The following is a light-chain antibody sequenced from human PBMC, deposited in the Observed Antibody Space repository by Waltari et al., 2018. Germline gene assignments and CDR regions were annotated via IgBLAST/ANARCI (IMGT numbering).Light chain of an antibody. CDR2: DVS. CDR1: SSDVGGYNY. J-gene: IGLJ3*02. V-gene: IGLV2-14*01. Sequence: QSALTQPASVSGSPGQSLTISCTGTSSDVGGYNYVSWYQQHPGKAPKLMIYDVSKRPSGVSNRSSGSKSGNTASLTISGLQAEDEADYYCSSYTSSSTLLFGGGTKLTVL. CDR3: SSYTSSSTLL.